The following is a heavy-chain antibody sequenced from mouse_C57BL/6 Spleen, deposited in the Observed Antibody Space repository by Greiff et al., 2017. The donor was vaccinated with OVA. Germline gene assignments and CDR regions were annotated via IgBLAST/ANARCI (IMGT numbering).Heavy chain of an antibody. CDR3: AREATTVVKRTTVDY. CDR2: IYPGDGDT. CDR1: GYAFSSSW. Sequence: QVQLQQSGPELVKPGASVKISCKASGYAFSSSWMNWVKQRPGKGLEWIGRIYPGDGDTNYNGKFKGKATLTADKSSSTAYMQLSSLTSEDSAVYFCAREATTVVKRTTVDYWGQGTTLTVSS. D-gene: IGHD1-1*01. V-gene: IGHV1-82*01. J-gene: IGHJ2*01.